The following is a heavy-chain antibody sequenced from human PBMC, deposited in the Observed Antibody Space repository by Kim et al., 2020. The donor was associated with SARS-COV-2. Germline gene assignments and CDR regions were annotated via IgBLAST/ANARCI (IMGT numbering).Heavy chain of an antibody. Sequence: GGSLRLSCAASGFTFSSYWMSWVRQAPGKGLEWVANIKQDGSEKYYVDSVKGRFTISRDNAKNSLYLQMNSLRAEDTAVYYCAREARIHYNWNTGQDAFDIWGQGTMVTVSS. D-gene: IGHD1-20*01. CDR3: AREARIHYNWNTGQDAFDI. J-gene: IGHJ3*02. CDR1: GFTFSSYW. CDR2: IKQDGSEK. V-gene: IGHV3-7*03.